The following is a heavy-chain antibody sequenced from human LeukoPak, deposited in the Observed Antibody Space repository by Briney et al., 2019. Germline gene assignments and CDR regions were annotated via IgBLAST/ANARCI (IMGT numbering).Heavy chain of an antibody. CDR1: GGSISSGDYY. CDR3: ARVGGYDLRPPEY. J-gene: IGHJ4*02. D-gene: IGHD5-12*01. Sequence: SETLSLTCTVSGGSISSGDYYWSWIRQPPGKGLEWIGYIYYSGSTYYNPSLKSRVTISVDTSKNQFSLKLSSVTAADTAVYYCARVGGYDLRPPEYWGQGTLVTVSS. CDR2: IYYSGST. V-gene: IGHV4-30-4*08.